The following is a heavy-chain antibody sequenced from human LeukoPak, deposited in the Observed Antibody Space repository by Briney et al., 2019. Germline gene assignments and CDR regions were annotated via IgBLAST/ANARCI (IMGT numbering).Heavy chain of an antibody. CDR3: AKDRAPYGYNSAFDY. CDR2: ISGSGGST. V-gene: IGHV3-23*01. CDR1: GFTFSSYA. Sequence: PGGSLRLSCAASGFTFSSYAMSWVRQAPGKGLEWVSAISGSGGSTYYAGSVKGRFTISRDNSKNTLYLQMNSLRAEDTAVYYCAKDRAPYGYNSAFDYWGQGTLVTVSS. D-gene: IGHD5-24*01. J-gene: IGHJ4*02.